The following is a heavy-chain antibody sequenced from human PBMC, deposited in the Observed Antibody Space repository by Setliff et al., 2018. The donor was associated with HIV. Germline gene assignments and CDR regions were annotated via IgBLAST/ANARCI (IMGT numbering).Heavy chain of an antibody. V-gene: IGHV5-51*01. CDR2: IFPGDSDT. J-gene: IGHJ4*02. CDR3: ARGADYRDV. D-gene: IGHD4-17*01. CDR1: GDKSMTYW. Sequence: GESLKISCKASGDKSMTYWIGWVRQMPGKGLEWMGIIFPGDSDTTYSPAFQGQVTISVDKSLRTAYLQWSSLKTSDTAFYFCARGADYRDVWGQGTLVTVSS.